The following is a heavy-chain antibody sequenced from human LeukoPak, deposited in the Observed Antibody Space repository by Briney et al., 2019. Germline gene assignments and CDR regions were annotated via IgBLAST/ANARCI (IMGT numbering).Heavy chain of an antibody. CDR3: ASFGRIRPFGYSYGYPFDY. CDR2: IKQDGSEK. V-gene: IGHV3-7*01. CDR1: GFTFSSYW. Sequence: GGSLRLSCAASGFTFSSYWMSWVRQAPGKGLEWVANIKQDGSEKYYVDSVKGRFTISRDNAKNSLYLQMNSLRAEDTAVYYCASFGRIRPFGYSYGYPFDYWGQGTLVTASS. D-gene: IGHD5-18*01. J-gene: IGHJ4*02.